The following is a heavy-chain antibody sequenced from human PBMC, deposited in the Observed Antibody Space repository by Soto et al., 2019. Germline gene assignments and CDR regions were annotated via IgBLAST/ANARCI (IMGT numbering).Heavy chain of an antibody. CDR1: GFTFRTYD. CDR3: AKAGGIDSSSWVEDYYCGLDV. J-gene: IGHJ6*04. CDR2: ISYDGSNK. D-gene: IGHD6-13*01. Sequence: QVQLVESGGGVVQPGRSLRLSCAASGFTFRTYDIHWVRQAPGKGLEWVAVISYDGSNKYYADSVKGRFTISRDNSKNTLYLQMNSMRPEDTAVYYCAKAGGIDSSSWVEDYYCGLDVWGEGTTVTVSS. V-gene: IGHV3-30*18.